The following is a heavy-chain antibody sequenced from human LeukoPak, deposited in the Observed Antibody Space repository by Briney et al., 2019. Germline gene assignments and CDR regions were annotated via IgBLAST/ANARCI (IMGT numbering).Heavy chain of an antibody. J-gene: IGHJ4*02. Sequence: GGSLRLSCAASGFTFSSYAMSWVRQAPGKGLEWVSAISGSGGSTYYADSVKGRFTISRDNSKNTLYLQMNSLRAEDTAVHYCAKRYDYVWGRTYYFDYWGQGTLVTVSS. CDR1: GFTFSSYA. V-gene: IGHV3-23*01. CDR3: AKRYDYVWGRTYYFDY. D-gene: IGHD3-16*01. CDR2: ISGSGGST.